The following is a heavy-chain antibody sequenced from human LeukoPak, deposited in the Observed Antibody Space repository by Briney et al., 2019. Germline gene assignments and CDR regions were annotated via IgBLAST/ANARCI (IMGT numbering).Heavy chain of an antibody. CDR3: ARERDSSGWYTDLDY. CDR2: ISSSSSTI. V-gene: IGHV3-48*04. Sequence: GGSLRLSCAASGFTFSSYSMNWVRQAPGKGLEWVSYISSSSSTIYYADSVKGRFTISRDNAKNSLYLQMNSLRAEDTAVYYCARERDSSGWYTDLDYWGQGTLVTVSS. D-gene: IGHD6-19*01. J-gene: IGHJ4*02. CDR1: GFTFSSYS.